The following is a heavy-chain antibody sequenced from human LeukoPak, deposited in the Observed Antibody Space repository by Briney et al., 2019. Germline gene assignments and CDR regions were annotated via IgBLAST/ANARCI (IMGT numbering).Heavy chain of an antibody. CDR2: ISSSSSYI. V-gene: IGHV3-21*01. Sequence: GGSLRLSCAASGFTFSNYSMNWVRQAPGKGLEWISSISSSSSYIYYADSVKGRFTISRNNAKNSLYLQVNSLRAEDTAVYYCARVGYSYGSYYYYMDVWGKGTTVTVSS. J-gene: IGHJ6*03. CDR1: GFTFSNYS. D-gene: IGHD5-18*01. CDR3: ARVGYSYGSYYYYMDV.